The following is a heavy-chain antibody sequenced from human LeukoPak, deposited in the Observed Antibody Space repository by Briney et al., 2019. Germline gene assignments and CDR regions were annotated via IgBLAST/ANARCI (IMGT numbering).Heavy chain of an antibody. V-gene: IGHV4-4*07. CDR2: IDSSGTT. CDR1: GGSFTTYY. J-gene: IGHJ4*02. Sequence: PSETLSLTCTVSGGSFTTYYWSWIRQPAGRGLEWIGHIDSSGTTNYNPSLKSRVTMSTDPSKNQFSLKLSSVTAADTAVYYCARDYDSSGYYSIDYWGQGTLVTVSS. CDR3: ARDYDSSGYYSIDY. D-gene: IGHD3-22*01.